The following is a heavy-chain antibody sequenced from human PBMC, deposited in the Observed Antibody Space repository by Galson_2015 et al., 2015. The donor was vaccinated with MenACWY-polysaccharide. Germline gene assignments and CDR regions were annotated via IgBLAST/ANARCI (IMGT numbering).Heavy chain of an antibody. CDR2: IHSGGST. D-gene: IGHD7-27*01. CDR3: ARRSLGNWYFDL. Sequence: LTCTVSGGSITNYYWSWIRQPAGKELEWIGRIHSGGSTTYNPSLKNRVTMSVDTSRNQFSLTLHSVTAADTALYYCARRSLGNWYFDLWGRGTLVTVSS. V-gene: IGHV4-4*07. CDR1: GGSITNYY. J-gene: IGHJ2*01.